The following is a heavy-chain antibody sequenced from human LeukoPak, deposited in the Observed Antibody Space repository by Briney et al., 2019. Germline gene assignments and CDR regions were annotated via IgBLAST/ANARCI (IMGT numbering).Heavy chain of an antibody. Sequence: GGSLRLSCAASGFTFSSYWMSWVRQAPGKGLEWVANIKQDGSEKYYVDSVKGRFTISRDNAKNTLYLQMNSLRAEDTAVYYCARVRVGDDYGDLRFPVWGQGTLVTVSS. CDR3: ARVRVGDDYGDLRFPV. D-gene: IGHD4-17*01. CDR1: GFTFSSYW. J-gene: IGHJ4*02. V-gene: IGHV3-7*01. CDR2: IKQDGSEK.